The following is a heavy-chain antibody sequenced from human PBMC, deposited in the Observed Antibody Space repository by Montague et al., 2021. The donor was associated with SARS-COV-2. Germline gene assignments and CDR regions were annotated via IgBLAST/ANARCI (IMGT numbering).Heavy chain of an antibody. D-gene: IGHD3-9*01. CDR2: TSTSGNT. CDR3: ARDTRPNFAYYDILAGDYYYYGIDV. Sequence: TLSLTCTVSGGSINSGSYYWGWIRQAAGKGLEWIGRTSTSGNTKYNTSLKSRVTISVDTSQNQFSLKMYSVTAADTAVYYCARDTRPNFAYYDILAGDYYYYGIDVWGQGTMVTVSS. CDR1: GGSINSGSYY. V-gene: IGHV4-61*02. J-gene: IGHJ6*02.